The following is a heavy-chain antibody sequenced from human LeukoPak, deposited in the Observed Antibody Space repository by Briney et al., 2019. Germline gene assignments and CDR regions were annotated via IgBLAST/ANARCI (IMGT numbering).Heavy chain of an antibody. Sequence: GGSLRLSCAASGFTFSSYGMHWVRQAPGKGLEWVAFIRYDGSNKYYADSVKGRFTISRDNSKNTLYLQMNSLRAEDTAVYYCAKGAVDMVATIRVHDYYYMDVWGKGTTVTISS. CDR2: IRYDGSNK. J-gene: IGHJ6*03. D-gene: IGHD5-12*01. CDR1: GFTFSSYG. V-gene: IGHV3-30*02. CDR3: AKGAVDMVATIRVHDYYYMDV.